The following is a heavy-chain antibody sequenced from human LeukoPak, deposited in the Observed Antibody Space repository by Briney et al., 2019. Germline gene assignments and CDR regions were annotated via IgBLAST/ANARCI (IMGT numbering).Heavy chain of an antibody. CDR3: AKVLLWFGESYYFDY. D-gene: IGHD3-10*01. CDR1: RFTFSSYG. Sequence: PGGSLRLSCAPSRFTFSSYGLHWVRHAPGKGLEWVAFIRYDGNNKYYADSVKGRFTISRDNSRNTLYLQMNSLRAEDTAVYYCAKVLLWFGESYYFDYWGQGTLVTVSS. J-gene: IGHJ4*02. V-gene: IGHV3-30*02. CDR2: IRYDGNNK.